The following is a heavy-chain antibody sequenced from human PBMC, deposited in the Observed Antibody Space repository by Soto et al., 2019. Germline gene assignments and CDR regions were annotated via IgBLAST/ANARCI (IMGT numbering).Heavy chain of an antibody. J-gene: IGHJ6*02. CDR2: MNPNSGNT. V-gene: IGHV1-8*01. CDR1: GCTFAGYD. CDR3: ARARFRGMDV. Sequence: GAAVKPCWEASGCTFAGYDINCVLQATGQGLEWMGWMNPNSGNTGYAQKFQGRVTMTRNTSISTAYMELSSLRPEATAVHYSARARFRGMDVWG.